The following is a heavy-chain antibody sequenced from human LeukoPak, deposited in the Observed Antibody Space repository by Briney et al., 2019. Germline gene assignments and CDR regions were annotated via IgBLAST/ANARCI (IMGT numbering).Heavy chain of an antibody. J-gene: IGHJ4*02. CDR3: ARTNVDTAMADDY. Sequence: PGRSLRLSCAASGFTFSSYAMHWVRQAPGKGLEWVAVISYDGSNKYYADSVKGRFTISRDNSKDTPYLQMNSLRAEDTAVYYCARTNVDTAMADDYWGQGTLVTVSS. D-gene: IGHD5-18*01. CDR1: GFTFSSYA. CDR2: ISYDGSNK. V-gene: IGHV3-30*04.